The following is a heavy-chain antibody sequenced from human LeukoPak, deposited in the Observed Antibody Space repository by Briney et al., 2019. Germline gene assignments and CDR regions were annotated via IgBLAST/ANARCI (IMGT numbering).Heavy chain of an antibody. Sequence: GGSLRLSCAASGFTFSTYGMHWVRQAPGKGLEWVAVIVHDGSNKYYADSVKGRFTISRDNSKNTLYLQMNGLRPEDTAVYFCAKAPVTSCRGAYCYPFDSWGQGTLVTVSS. J-gene: IGHJ4*02. D-gene: IGHD2-21*01. CDR3: AKAPVTSCRGAYCYPFDS. CDR1: GFTFSTYG. V-gene: IGHV3-30*18. CDR2: IVHDGSNK.